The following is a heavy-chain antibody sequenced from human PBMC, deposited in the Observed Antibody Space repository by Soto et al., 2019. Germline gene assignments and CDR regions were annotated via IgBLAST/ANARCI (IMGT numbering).Heavy chain of an antibody. CDR3: ARGVVGQWLARTDY. CDR2: INHSGST. D-gene: IGHD6-19*01. J-gene: IGHJ4*02. V-gene: IGHV4-34*01. CDR1: GGSFSGYY. Sequence: SETLSLTCAFYGGSFSGYYWSWIRQPPGKGLEWIGEINHSGSTNYNPSLKSRVTISVDTSKNQFSLKLSSVTAADTAVYYCARGVVGQWLARTDYWGQGTLVTVSS.